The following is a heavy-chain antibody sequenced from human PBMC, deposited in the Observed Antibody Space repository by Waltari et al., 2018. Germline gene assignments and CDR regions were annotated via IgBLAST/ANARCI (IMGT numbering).Heavy chain of an antibody. V-gene: IGHV3-21*01. CDR1: GFTFSSYG. CDR2: ISISPNYV. CDR3: ARNFYYYDTSGYYFDS. D-gene: IGHD3-22*01. J-gene: IGHJ4*02. Sequence: EVQLVEAGGGLVKPGGSLRLSCTTSGFTFSSYGMTWVRQAPGKGVEWVSSISISPNYVNYADSVRGRFTISRDNANSSVYLQLNSLTVGDTAVYYCARNFYYYDTSGYYFDSWGQGTLVTVSS.